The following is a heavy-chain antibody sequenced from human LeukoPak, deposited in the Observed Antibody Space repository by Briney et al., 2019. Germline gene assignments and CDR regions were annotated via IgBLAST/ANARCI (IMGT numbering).Heavy chain of an antibody. V-gene: IGHV1-3*03. Sequence: ASVTVSCKASGYTFTSYAMHWVRQAPGQRLEWMGWINAGNGNTKYSREFQGRITITRDTSASTAYMELSSLRSEDMAVYFCARGIWTNHNVGYYFDYWGQGTLVTVSS. D-gene: IGHD6-13*01. CDR3: ARGIWTNHNVGYYFDY. CDR1: GYTFTSYA. J-gene: IGHJ4*02. CDR2: INAGNGNT.